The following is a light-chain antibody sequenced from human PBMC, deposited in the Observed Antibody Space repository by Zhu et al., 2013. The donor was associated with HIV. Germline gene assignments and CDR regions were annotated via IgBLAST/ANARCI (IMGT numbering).Light chain of an antibody. CDR3: QQYGSSPLT. V-gene: IGKV3-20*01. CDR2: GAS. J-gene: IGKJ1*01. Sequence: EIVLTQSPGTPSLSPGERATLSCRASQSVSSNYLAWYQQKPGQAPRLLIFGASTRATGIPDRFSGSGSGTDFTLTISRLEPEDFAVYYCQQYGSSPLTFGQGTKVEIK. CDR1: QSVSSNY.